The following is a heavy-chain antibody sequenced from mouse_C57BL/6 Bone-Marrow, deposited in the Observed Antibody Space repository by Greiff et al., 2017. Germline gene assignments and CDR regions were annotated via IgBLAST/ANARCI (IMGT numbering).Heavy chain of an antibody. CDR1: GYTFTSYW. D-gene: IGHD2-5*01. V-gene: IGHV1-55*01. CDR2: IYPGSGST. CDR3: SRPYDSNVRCFDV. J-gene: IGHJ1*03. Sequence: QVQLQQPGAELVKPGASVKMSCKASGYTFTSYWITWVQQRPGQGLEWIGAIYPGSGSTNYNEKFKSKATLTVDTSSSTAYMQLSSLTSEDSAVDSCSRPYDSNVRCFDVWGTGTAVTVSS.